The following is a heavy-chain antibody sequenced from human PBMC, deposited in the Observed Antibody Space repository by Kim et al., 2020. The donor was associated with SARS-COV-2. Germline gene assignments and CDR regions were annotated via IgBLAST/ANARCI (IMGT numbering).Heavy chain of an antibody. CDR2: IYYSGST. CDR3: ASSEMGFGELLPYFDY. J-gene: IGHJ4*02. D-gene: IGHD3-10*01. Sequence: SETLSLTCTVSGGSISSYYWSWIRQPPGKGLEWIGYIYYSGSTNYNPSLKSRVTISVDTSKNQFSLKLSSVTAADTAVYYCASSEMGFGELLPYFDYWGQGTLFTVSS. V-gene: IGHV4-59*13. CDR1: GGSISSYY.